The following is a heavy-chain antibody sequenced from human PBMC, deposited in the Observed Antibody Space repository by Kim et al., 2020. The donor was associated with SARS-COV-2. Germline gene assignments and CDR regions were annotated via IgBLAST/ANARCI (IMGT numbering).Heavy chain of an antibody. Sequence: SVKVSCKASGGTFSSYAISWVRQAPGQGLEWMGGIIPIFGTANYAQKFQGRVTITADESTSTAYMELSSLRSEDTAVYYCARDLGPINDYGGNSDYWGQGTLVTVSS. D-gene: IGHD4-17*01. CDR2: IIPIFGTA. CDR1: GGTFSSYA. V-gene: IGHV1-69*13. J-gene: IGHJ4*02. CDR3: ARDLGPINDYGGNSDY.